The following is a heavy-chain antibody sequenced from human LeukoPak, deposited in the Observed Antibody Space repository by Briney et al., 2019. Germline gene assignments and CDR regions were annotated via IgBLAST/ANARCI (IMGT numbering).Heavy chain of an antibody. CDR1: GGSFSGYY. Sequence: SETLSLTCAVYGGSFSGYYWSWIRQPPGKGLEWIGEINHSGSTSYNPSLKSRVTISVDTSKNQFSLHLNSVTPEDTAVYYCARRLTQYDCFDPWGQGVLVTVSS. D-gene: IGHD2-2*01. CDR3: ARRLTQYDCFDP. V-gene: IGHV4-34*01. CDR2: INHSGST. J-gene: IGHJ5*02.